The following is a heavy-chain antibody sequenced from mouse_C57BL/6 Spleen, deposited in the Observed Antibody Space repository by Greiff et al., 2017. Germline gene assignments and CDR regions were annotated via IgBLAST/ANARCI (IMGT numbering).Heavy chain of an antibody. CDR1: GYTFTSYW. J-gene: IGHJ1*03. Sequence: VQLQQPGAELVRPGSSVKLSCKASGYTFTSYWMDWVKQRPGQGLEWIGNIYPSDSETHYNQKFKDKATLTVDKSSSTAYMQLSSLTSEDSAVYYCARWSHWYFDVWGTGTTVTVSS. CDR3: ARWSHWYFDV. V-gene: IGHV1-61*01. CDR2: IYPSDSET.